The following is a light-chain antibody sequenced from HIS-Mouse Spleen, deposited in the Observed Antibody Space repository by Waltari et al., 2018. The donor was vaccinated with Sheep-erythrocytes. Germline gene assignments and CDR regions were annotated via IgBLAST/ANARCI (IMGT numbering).Light chain of an antibody. Sequence: SYELTQPPSVSVSPGQTARITCPGDAWPNKYAYWYQQTSGQAPVLVIYEDSKRPSGIPERFSGSSSGTMATLTISGAQVEDDADYYCYSTDSSGNHWVFGGGTKLTVL. V-gene: IGLV3-10*01. CDR1: AWPNKY. CDR3: YSTDSSGNHWV. J-gene: IGLJ3*02. CDR2: EDS.